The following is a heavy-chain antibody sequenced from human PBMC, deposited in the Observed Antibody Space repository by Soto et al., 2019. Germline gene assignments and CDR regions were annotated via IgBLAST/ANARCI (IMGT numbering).Heavy chain of an antibody. D-gene: IGHD3-3*01. CDR1: GFTFSSYA. V-gene: IGHV3-30-3*01. CDR2: ISYDGSNK. Sequence: QVQLVESGGGVVQPGRSLRLSCAASGFTFSSYAMHWVRQAPGKGLEWVAVISYDGSNKYYADSVKGRFTISRDNSKNTLYLQMNRLKAEDTAVYYCAKVGEPHDFGVVTPYYGMDVWGQGTTVTVSS. CDR3: AKVGEPHDFGVVTPYYGMDV. J-gene: IGHJ6*02.